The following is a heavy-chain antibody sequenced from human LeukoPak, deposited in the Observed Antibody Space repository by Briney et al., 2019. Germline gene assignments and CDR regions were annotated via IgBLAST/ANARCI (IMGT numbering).Heavy chain of an antibody. CDR1: GGSISSGGYY. D-gene: IGHD3-3*01. CDR3: ARGGWGIFGVAVYYYGMDV. CDR2: IYYSGST. J-gene: IGHJ6*02. V-gene: IGHV4-61*08. Sequence: PSETLSLTCTVSGGSISSGGYYWSWIRQHPGKGLEWIGYIYYSGSTYYNPSLKSRVTISVDTSKNQFSLKLSSVTAADTAVYYCARGGWGIFGVAVYYYGMDVWGQGTTVTVSS.